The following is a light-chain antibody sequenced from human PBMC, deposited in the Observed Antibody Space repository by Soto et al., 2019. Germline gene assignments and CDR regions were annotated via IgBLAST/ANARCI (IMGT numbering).Light chain of an antibody. Sequence: QSAPIQPASVSGSPGQSVTISCIGTSSDVAIYNLVSWYQQYPGKAPKLILYEVSKWPSGISLRFSGSKSGNTASLTISGLQAEDEADYYCCSFAGSRTWVFGGGTKLTVL. CDR3: CSFAGSRTWV. CDR1: SSDVAIYNL. J-gene: IGLJ3*02. V-gene: IGLV2-23*02. CDR2: EVS.